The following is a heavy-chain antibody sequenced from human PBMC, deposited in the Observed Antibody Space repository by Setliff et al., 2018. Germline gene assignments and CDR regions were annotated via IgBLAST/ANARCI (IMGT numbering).Heavy chain of an antibody. CDR3: ARGVIPGSY. J-gene: IGHJ4*02. Sequence: PGGSLRLSCGASGFTFSTHAMTWVRQAPGKGLEWVANINQYGNETYSVDSVKGRFTVSRDNAKDSLYLQMDSLRVEDTAVYYCARGVIPGSYWGQGTLVTVSS. V-gene: IGHV3-7*01. D-gene: IGHD2-21*01. CDR2: INQYGNET. CDR1: GFTFSTHA.